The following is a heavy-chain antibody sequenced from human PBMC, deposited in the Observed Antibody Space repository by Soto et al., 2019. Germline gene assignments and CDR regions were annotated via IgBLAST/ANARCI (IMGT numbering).Heavy chain of an antibody. CDR2: IPYEGSNE. J-gene: IGHJ4*02. V-gene: IGHV3-30*18. CDR1: GFTFSSYD. Sequence: QVHLVESGGGVVQPGRSLRLSCAASGFTFSSYDMHWVRQAPGKGLEWVAVIPYEGSNEYYADSVKGRFTISRDLTKNTLYLQMNSLRTEDTAVYYCAKGGNGSGNLLVYWGQGTLVTVSS. D-gene: IGHD3-3*01. CDR3: AKGGNGSGNLLVY.